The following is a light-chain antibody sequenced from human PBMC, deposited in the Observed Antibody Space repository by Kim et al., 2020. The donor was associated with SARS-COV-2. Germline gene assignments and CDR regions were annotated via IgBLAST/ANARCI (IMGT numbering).Light chain of an antibody. Sequence: APGTTARVSCTGNNNGSGDEHSCRQKPGPAPVLVIYYDSDRPSGFPERFPCSSSGNTATLTISRVGAGDKDEYYCQVWDSSSDHWVFGGGTQLTVL. V-gene: IGLV3-21*04. J-gene: IGLJ2*01. CDR2: YDS. CDR3: QVWDSSSDHWV. CDR1: NNGSGD.